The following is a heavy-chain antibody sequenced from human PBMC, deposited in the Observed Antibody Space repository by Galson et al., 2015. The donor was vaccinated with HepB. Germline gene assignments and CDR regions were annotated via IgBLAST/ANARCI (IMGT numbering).Heavy chain of an antibody. Sequence: SLRLSCAASGFAFHTYNMNWVRLAPGKGLEWVSYIDSVSVNRYYSDSVQGRFTLSRDNAKNSLYLQMNGLRAEDTAIYFCARRGYSYGAQSNYFYFGLDVWGQGTTVTVSS. D-gene: IGHD5-18*01. CDR3: ARRGYSYGAQSNYFYFGLDV. V-gene: IGHV3-48*01. J-gene: IGHJ6*02. CDR2: IDSVSVNR. CDR1: GFAFHTYN.